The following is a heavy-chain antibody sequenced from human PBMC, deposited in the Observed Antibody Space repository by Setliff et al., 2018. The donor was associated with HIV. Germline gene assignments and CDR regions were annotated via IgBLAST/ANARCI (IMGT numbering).Heavy chain of an antibody. CDR3: GGNGYYSIDY. V-gene: IGHV4-4*02. Sequence: PSETLSLTCAVSGGSISSNWWSWVRQSPGKGLEWIGEIYHSGSTHYNPSLQSRVTISVDKSKRQFSLKLNSVTAADTAVYYCGGNGYYSIDYWGQGTLVTVSS. CDR2: IYHSGST. J-gene: IGHJ4*02. CDR1: GGSISSNW. D-gene: IGHD3-22*01.